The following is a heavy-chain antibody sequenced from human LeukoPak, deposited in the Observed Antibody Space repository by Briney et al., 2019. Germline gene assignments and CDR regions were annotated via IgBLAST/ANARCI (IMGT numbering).Heavy chain of an antibody. CDR3: ARDPSPVYDFWSGYYTYRYYYYYYMDV. J-gene: IGHJ6*03. V-gene: IGHV1-18*01. Sequence: GASVKVSCKASGYTFTSYGISWVRQAPGQGLEWMGWISAYNGNTNYAQKLQGRVTMTTDTSTSTAYMELRSLRSDDTAVYYCARDPSPVYDFWSGYYTYRYYYYYYMDVWGKGTTVTVSS. D-gene: IGHD3-3*01. CDR1: GYTFTSYG. CDR2: ISAYNGNT.